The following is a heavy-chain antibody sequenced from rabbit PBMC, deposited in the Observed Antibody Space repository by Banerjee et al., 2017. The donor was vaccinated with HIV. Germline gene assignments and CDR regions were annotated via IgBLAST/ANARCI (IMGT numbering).Heavy chain of an antibody. D-gene: IGHD4-1*01. CDR3: ARDLAGVIGWNFNL. Sequence: QLKETGGGLVQPGESLTLSCKVSGFDFNSYYMSWVRQAPGKGLEWIGTIHAARGRTYYPSWVNGRFTISSDNAQNTVDLKMNSLTAADTATYFCARDLAGVIGWNFNLWGQGTLVTVS. V-gene: IGHV1S7*01. CDR2: IHAARGRT. J-gene: IGHJ4*01. CDR1: GFDFNSYY.